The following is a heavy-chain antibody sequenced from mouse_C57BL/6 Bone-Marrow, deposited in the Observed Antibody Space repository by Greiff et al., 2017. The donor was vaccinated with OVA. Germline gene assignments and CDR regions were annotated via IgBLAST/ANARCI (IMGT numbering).Heavy chain of an antibody. D-gene: IGHD1-1*01. CDR3: TGGTTVVATRYLDV. V-gene: IGHV6-3*01. J-gene: IGHJ1*03. CDR2: IRLKSDNYAT. CDR1: GFTFSNYW. Sequence: EVQLEESGGGLVQPGGSMKLSCVASGFTFSNYWMNWVRQSPEKGLEWVAQIRLKSDNYATHYAESVKGRFTISRDDSKSCVYLQMHNLRAEDTGVYYGTGGTTVVATRYLDVWGTGTTVTVSS.